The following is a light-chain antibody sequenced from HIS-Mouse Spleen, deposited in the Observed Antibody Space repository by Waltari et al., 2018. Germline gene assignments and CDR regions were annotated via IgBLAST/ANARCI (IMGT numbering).Light chain of an antibody. CDR1: ELPNQY. V-gene: IGLV3-25*03. J-gene: IGLJ3*02. CDR2: KDS. Sequence: SYELTQPPSASVSPVQTARDTSPGYELPNQYAYWYQQKPGQSPVLVNYKDSERPSGIPERFSGSSSGTTVTLTISGVQAEDEADYYCQSADSSGTYRVFGGGTKLTVL. CDR3: QSADSSGTYRV.